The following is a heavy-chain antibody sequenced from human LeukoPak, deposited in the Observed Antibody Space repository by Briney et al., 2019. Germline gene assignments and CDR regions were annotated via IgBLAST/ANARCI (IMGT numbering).Heavy chain of an antibody. V-gene: IGHV3-21*01. J-gene: IGHJ5*02. CDR2: ISSSSSYR. CDR1: GFTFSSYS. CDR3: ARETLGCSGGSCYPNWFDP. Sequence: TGGSLRLSCAASGFTFSSYSMNWVRQAPGKGLEWVSSISSSSSYRYYADSVKGRFTISRDNAKNSLYLQMNSLRAEDTAVYYCARETLGCSGGSCYPNWFDPWGQGTLVTVSS. D-gene: IGHD2-15*01.